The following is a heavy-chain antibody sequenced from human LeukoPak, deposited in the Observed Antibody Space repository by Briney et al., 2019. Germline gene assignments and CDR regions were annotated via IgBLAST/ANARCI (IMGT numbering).Heavy chain of an antibody. V-gene: IGHV3-30*03. CDR1: GFTLSSYG. CDR2: ISYDGSNK. Sequence: GGSLRLSCAASGFTLSSYGMHWVRQAPGKGLEWVAVISYDGSNKYYADSVKGRFTISRDNSKNTLYLQMNSLRAEDTAVYYCARDPSSSWYVDYWGQGTLVTVSS. J-gene: IGHJ4*02. CDR3: ARDPSSSWYVDY. D-gene: IGHD6-13*01.